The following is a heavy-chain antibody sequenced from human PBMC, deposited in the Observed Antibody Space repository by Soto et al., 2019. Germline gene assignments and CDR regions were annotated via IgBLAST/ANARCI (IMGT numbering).Heavy chain of an antibody. CDR1: GFIFSDYE. Sequence: EAELVESGGGLVQPGGSLTLSCAASGFIFSDYEVDWVRQAPGRGPEWISDISDGGTTIYYAASVKGRFTISRDDAKKSLYLHMNNLRVDDTAIYFCVKEYCTGGTCFDAFDLWGQGTVVTVSS. V-gene: IGHV3-48*03. D-gene: IGHD2-8*02. CDR3: VKEYCTGGTCFDAFDL. J-gene: IGHJ3*01. CDR2: ISDGGTTI.